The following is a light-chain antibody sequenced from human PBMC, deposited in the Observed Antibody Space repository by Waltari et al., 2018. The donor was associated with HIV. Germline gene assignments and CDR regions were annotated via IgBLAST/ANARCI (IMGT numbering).Light chain of an antibody. J-gene: IGLJ2*01. Sequence: QSALTQPASVSGSPGQSITIPCSGTNNYHHVSWYHQYPGKAPKLLLYDVSKRPSGVSNRFSGSKSGNTASLTISGLQAEDEGDYHCCSYAGGSTLVFGGGTKLTVL. CDR2: DVS. CDR3: CSYAGGSTLV. V-gene: IGLV2-23*02. CDR1: NNYHH.